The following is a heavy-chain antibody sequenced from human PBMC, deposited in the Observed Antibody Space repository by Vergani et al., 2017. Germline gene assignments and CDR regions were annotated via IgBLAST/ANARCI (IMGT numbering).Heavy chain of an antibody. D-gene: IGHD3-16*01. Sequence: QLQLQESGPGLVKPSETLSLTCTVSGGSISSSSYYWGWIRQPPGKGLEWIGSIYYSGSTYYNPSLKSRVTISVDTSKNQFSLKLSSVTAADTAVYYWARPWGGGQETDYWGQGTLVTVSS. CDR1: GGSISSSSYY. J-gene: IGHJ4*02. CDR3: ARPWGGGQETDY. V-gene: IGHV4-39*01. CDR2: IYYSGST.